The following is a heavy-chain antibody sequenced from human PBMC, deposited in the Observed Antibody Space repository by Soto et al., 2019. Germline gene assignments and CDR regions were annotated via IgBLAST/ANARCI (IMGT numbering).Heavy chain of an antibody. Sequence: EVQLVESGGGLVQPGGSLRLSCAASGLSVSSNYMNWVRQAPGKGLEWVSVIYSGGNTYYADSVKGRFNITRDSSKNTLYLRMNGLRPEDTAVDYCARQLGLAHYLDDWGQGTLVTVSS. CDR3: ARQLGLAHYLDD. J-gene: IGHJ4*02. D-gene: IGHD7-27*01. CDR2: IYSGGNT. V-gene: IGHV3-66*04. CDR1: GLSVSSNY.